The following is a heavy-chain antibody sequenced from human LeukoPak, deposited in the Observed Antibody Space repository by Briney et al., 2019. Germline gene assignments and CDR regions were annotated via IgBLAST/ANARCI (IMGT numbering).Heavy chain of an antibody. CDR1: GRSMSSGDYY. D-gene: IGHD2-21*02. J-gene: IGHJ6*02. CDR3: ARDRAHCGGDCLTVYYYYGMDV. V-gene: IGHV4-30-4*01. CDR2: IYYSGST. Sequence: TSETLSLTCTVSGRSMSSGDYYWRWIRQPPGKGLERIGYIYYSGSTYYNPSLKSRVTISVDTSKNQFSLKLSSVTAADTAVYYCARDRAHCGGDCLTVYYYYGMDVWGQGATVTVSS.